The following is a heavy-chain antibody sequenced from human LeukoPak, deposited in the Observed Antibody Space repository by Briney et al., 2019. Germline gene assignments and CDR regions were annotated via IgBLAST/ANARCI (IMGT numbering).Heavy chain of an antibody. CDR1: GYSFTSYW. Sequence: GESLKISCKGSGYSFTSYWIGWVRQMPGKGLEGMGIIYPGDSDTRYSPSFQGQVTISAGKSVSTAYLQWSSLKASDTAPYDCARRKFGELYDIWGQGTMATVSP. J-gene: IGHJ3*02. CDR2: IYPGDSDT. CDR3: ARRKFGELYDI. D-gene: IGHD3-10*01. V-gene: IGHV5-51*01.